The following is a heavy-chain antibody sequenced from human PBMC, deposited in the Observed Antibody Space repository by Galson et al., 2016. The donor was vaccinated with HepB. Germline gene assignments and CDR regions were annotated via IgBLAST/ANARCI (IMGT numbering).Heavy chain of an antibody. Sequence: QSGAEVKKPGDSLRISCEGSGYSFAGFRISWVRQMPGKGLEWMGNIDPDDSYTYYSPSFQGHVTVSADKSISTAYLQWARLKASDTAIYYCARQNLWNGFDYWGQGTLVTVSS. CDR2: IDPDDSYT. CDR1: GYSFAGFR. D-gene: IGHD1-1*01. J-gene: IGHJ4*02. V-gene: IGHV5-10-1*01. CDR3: ARQNLWNGFDY.